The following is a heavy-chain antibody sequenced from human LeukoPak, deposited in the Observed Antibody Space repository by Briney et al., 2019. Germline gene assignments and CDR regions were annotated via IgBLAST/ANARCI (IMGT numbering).Heavy chain of an antibody. CDR1: GDSVSSGGFY. CDR3: ARHKCSGIYCPFDY. CDR2: VHYSGTT. D-gene: IGHD2-15*01. J-gene: IGHJ4*02. V-gene: IGHV4-61*08. Sequence: PSETLSLTCSVSGDSVSSGGFYWSWIRQPPGKGLEWIGHVHYSGTTYYNPSLKSRVTISVDTSKNQFSLKLSSVSASDTAVYFCARHKCSGIYCPFDYWGQGTLVTVSS.